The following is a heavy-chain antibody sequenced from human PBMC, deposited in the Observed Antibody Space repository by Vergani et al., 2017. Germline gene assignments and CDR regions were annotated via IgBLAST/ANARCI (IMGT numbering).Heavy chain of an antibody. J-gene: IGHJ6*02. Sequence: QVQLQESGPGLVKPSETLSLTCTVSGGSISSYYWSWIRQPPGKGLEWIGYIYYSGNTTYNTSLKSRVTISVDTAKNQFSLKLSSVTAADTAVYYCARGGYDFWSGLYGMDVWGQGTTVTVSS. CDR3: ARGGYDFWSGLYGMDV. CDR1: GGSISSYY. V-gene: IGHV4-59*01. CDR2: IYYSGNT. D-gene: IGHD3-3*01.